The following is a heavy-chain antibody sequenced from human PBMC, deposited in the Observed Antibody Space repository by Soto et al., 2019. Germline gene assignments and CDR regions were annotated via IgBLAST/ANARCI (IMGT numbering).Heavy chain of an antibody. CDR3: ARGFKPVVVVAATPLRAFDI. D-gene: IGHD2-15*01. CDR2: INHSGST. Sequence: SETLSLSCAAYGGCVRGYYWGWIRQPPGKGLEGIGEINHSGSTNYNPSLKSRVTISVDTSKNQFSLKLSSVTAADTAVYYCARGFKPVVVVAATPLRAFDIWGQGTMVTVSS. V-gene: IGHV4-34*01. J-gene: IGHJ3*02. CDR1: GGCVRGYY.